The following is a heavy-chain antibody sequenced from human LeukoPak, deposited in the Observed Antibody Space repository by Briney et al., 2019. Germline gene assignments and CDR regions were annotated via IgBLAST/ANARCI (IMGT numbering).Heavy chain of an antibody. Sequence: PGGSLRLSCAASGFTVCSNYMSWVRQAPGKGLEWVSVIYSGGSTYYADSVKGRFTISRDNSKNTLYLQMNSLRAEDTAVYYCARSSWNYYDSSGYLKAFDYWGQGTLVTVSS. CDR2: IYSGGST. CDR1: GFTVCSNY. V-gene: IGHV3-66*02. CDR3: ARSSWNYYDSSGYLKAFDY. J-gene: IGHJ4*02. D-gene: IGHD3-22*01.